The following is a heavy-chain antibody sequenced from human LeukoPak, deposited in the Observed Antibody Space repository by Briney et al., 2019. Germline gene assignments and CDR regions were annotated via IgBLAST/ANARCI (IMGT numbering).Heavy chain of an antibody. V-gene: IGHV4-4*02. CDR2: IYHSGST. Sequence: PSGTLSLTCAVSGGSISSSNWWSWVRQPPGKGLEWIGEIYHSGSTNYNPSLKSRVTISVDKSKNQFSLKLSSVTAADTAVYYCARVKSRSDYVFDYWGQGTLVTVSS. J-gene: IGHJ4*02. CDR1: GGSISSSNW. D-gene: IGHD4-17*01. CDR3: ARVKSRSDYVFDY.